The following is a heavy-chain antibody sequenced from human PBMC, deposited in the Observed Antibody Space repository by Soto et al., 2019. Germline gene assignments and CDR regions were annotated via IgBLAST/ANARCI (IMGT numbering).Heavy chain of an antibody. CDR1: GFTFSSYA. CDR2: ISYDGSNK. V-gene: IGHV3-30-3*01. CDR3: ARPQQWLVPGYFDY. Sequence: QVQLVESGGGVVQPGRSLRLSCAASGFTFSSYAMHWVRQAPGKGLEWVAVISYDGSNKYYADSVKGRFTISRDNSKNTLYLQMNSLRAEDTAVYYCARPQQWLVPGYFDYWGQGTLVTVSS. D-gene: IGHD6-19*01. J-gene: IGHJ4*02.